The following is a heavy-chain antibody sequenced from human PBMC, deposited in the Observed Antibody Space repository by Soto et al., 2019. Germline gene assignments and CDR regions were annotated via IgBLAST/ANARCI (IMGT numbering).Heavy chain of an antibody. CDR3: ARDFSMVRGAGSYYYYGMDV. CDR1: GGRFSSYA. CDR2: IIPIFGTA. Sequence: SVKVSCKPSGGRFSSYAIIWVRQAPGQGLELMGGIIPIFGTANYAQKFQGRVTITADESTSTAYMELSSLRSEDTAVYYCARDFSMVRGAGSYYYYGMDVWGQGTTVTVSS. J-gene: IGHJ6*02. V-gene: IGHV1-69*13. D-gene: IGHD3-10*01.